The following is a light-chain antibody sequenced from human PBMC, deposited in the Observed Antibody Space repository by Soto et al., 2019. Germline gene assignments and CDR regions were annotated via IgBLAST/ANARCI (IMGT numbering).Light chain of an antibody. CDR3: QQYYNTPTT. CDR2: WSS. Sequence: DIVMTQSADSLAVSLGERATIDCKSSQSVLYTSNSRNYLAWYQQRPGQPPKLLIYWSSTRESGVHDRFSGSGPGTHFALTISSLQAEDAAVYYCQQYYNTPTTFGQGTKLEIK. J-gene: IGKJ2*01. CDR1: QSVLYTSNSRNY. V-gene: IGKV4-1*01.